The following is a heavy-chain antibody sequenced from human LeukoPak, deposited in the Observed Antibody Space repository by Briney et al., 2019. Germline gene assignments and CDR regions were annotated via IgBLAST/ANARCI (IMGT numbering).Heavy chain of an antibody. D-gene: IGHD2-2*01. CDR3: ARQPPSVPAASRWFDP. CDR1: GGSISSYY. Sequence: SETLSLTCTVSGGSISSYYWSWIRQPPGEGLEWIGYIYYSGSTNYNPSLKSRVTISVDTSKNQFSLKLSSVTAADTAVYYCARQPPSVPAASRWFDPWGQGTLVTVSS. J-gene: IGHJ5*02. V-gene: IGHV4-59*08. CDR2: IYYSGST.